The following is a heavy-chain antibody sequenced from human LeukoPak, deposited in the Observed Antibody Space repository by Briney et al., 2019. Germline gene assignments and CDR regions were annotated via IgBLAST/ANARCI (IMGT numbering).Heavy chain of an antibody. J-gene: IGHJ3*02. CDR2: IYYSGST. D-gene: IGHD3-22*01. CDR1: GGSISSSSYY. V-gene: IGHV4-39*07. CDR3: ARARTYYYDSSGPGHAFDI. Sequence: SETLSLTCTVSGGSISSSSYYWGWIRQPPGKGLEWIGSIYYSGSTYYNPSLKGRVTISVDTSKNQFSLKLSSVTAADTAVYYCARARTYYYDSSGPGHAFDIWGQGTMVTVSS.